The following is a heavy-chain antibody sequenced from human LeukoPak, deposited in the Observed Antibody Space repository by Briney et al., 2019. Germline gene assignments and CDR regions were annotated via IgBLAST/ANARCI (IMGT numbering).Heavy chain of an antibody. CDR2: ISSSSSYI. CDR3: ARSLNFDY. J-gene: IGHJ4*02. CDR1: GFTLDGYA. Sequence: GGSLRLSCAASGFTLDGYAMHWVRQAPGKGLEWVSSISSSSSYIYYADSVKGRFTISRDNAKNSLYLQMNSLRAEDTAVYYCARSLNFDYWGQGTLVTVSS. V-gene: IGHV3-21*01.